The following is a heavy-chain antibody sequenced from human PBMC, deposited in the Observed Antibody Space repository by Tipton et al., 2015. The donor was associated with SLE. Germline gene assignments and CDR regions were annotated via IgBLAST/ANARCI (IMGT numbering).Heavy chain of an antibody. CDR3: AREWRITSPRFDP. Sequence: TLSLTCTVSGYSISSGYYWGWIRQPPGKGLEWIGSIYHSGSTYYNPSLKSRVTISVDTSKNQFSLKLSSVTAADTAVYYCAREWRITSPRFDPWGQGTLVTVSS. CDR2: IYHSGST. V-gene: IGHV4-38-2*02. D-gene: IGHD3-10*01. CDR1: GYSISSGYY. J-gene: IGHJ5*02.